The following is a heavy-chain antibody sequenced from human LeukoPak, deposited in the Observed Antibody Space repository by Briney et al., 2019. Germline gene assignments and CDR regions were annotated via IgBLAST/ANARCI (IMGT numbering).Heavy chain of an antibody. CDR3: ASLAADYSSSWYGVSDAFDI. J-gene: IGHJ3*02. CDR2: IYYSGST. D-gene: IGHD6-13*01. Sequence: PSETLSLTCTVSGGSISSGGYYWGWIRQPPGKGLEWIGSIYYSGSTYYNPSLKSRVTISVDTSKNQFSLNLSSVTAADTAVYYCASLAADYSSSWYGVSDAFDIWGQGTMVTVSS. CDR1: GGSISSGGYY. V-gene: IGHV4-39*07.